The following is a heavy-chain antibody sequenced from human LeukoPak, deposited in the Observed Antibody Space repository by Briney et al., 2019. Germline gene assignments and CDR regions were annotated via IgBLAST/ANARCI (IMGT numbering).Heavy chain of an antibody. J-gene: IGHJ4*02. CDR3: AKDRGAGGTRWSDY. CDR2: ISGNGGGT. V-gene: IGHV3-23*01. Sequence: PGGSLRLSCAASGFTFRSYAMSWVRQAPGKGLQWVSGISGNGGGTKYADSVKGRFTISRDNSKNTLYLQMNSLRAEDTAVYYCAKDRGAGGTRWSDYWGQGTLVTVSS. D-gene: IGHD1-1*01. CDR1: GFTFRSYA.